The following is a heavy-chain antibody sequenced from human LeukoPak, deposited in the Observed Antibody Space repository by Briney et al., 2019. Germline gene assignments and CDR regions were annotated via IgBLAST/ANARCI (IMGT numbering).Heavy chain of an antibody. V-gene: IGHV4-59*12. CDR1: GGSISSYY. J-gene: IGHJ4*02. Sequence: PSETLSLTCTVSGGSISSYYWSWIRQPPGKGLEWIGYIYYSGSTNYNPSLKSRVTISVDTSKNQFSLKLSSVTAADTAVYYCASKLERQGGLDYWGQGTLVTVSS. D-gene: IGHD1-1*01. CDR3: ASKLERQGGLDY. CDR2: IYYSGST.